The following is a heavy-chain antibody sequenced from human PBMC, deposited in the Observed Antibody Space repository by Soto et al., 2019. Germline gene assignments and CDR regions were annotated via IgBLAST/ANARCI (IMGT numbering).Heavy chain of an antibody. CDR1: GGTFSSYA. V-gene: IGHV1-69*13. CDR2: IIPIFGTA. Sequence: SVKVSCKASGGTFSSYAISWVRQAPGQGLEWMGGIIPIFGTANYAQKFQGRVTITADESTSTAYMELSSLRSEDTAVYYCAERIAARLNCFAPWGQGTLVTVS. J-gene: IGHJ5*02. D-gene: IGHD6-6*01. CDR3: AERIAARLNCFAP.